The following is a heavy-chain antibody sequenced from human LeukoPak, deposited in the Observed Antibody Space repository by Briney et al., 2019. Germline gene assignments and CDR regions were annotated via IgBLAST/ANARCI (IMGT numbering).Heavy chain of an antibody. CDR2: MNPNSGNT. CDR3: ARGQLRYFDWLHP. D-gene: IGHD3-9*01. V-gene: IGHV1-8*01. CDR1: GYTFTSYD. Sequence: RRASVKVSCKASGYTFTSYDISWVRQATGQGLEWMGWMNPNSGNTGYAQKFQGRVTMTRNTSISTAYMELSSLRSEDTAVYYCARGQLRYFDWLHPWGQGTLVTVSS. J-gene: IGHJ5*02.